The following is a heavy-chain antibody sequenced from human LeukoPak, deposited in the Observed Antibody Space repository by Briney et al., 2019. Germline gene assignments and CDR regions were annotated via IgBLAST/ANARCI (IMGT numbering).Heavy chain of an antibody. CDR2: ISSSSSYI. D-gene: IGHD2-21*02. Sequence: GGSLRLSCAASGFTFSSYSMNWVRQAPGKGLELVLSISSSSSYIYYADSVKGRFTISRDNAKNSLYLQMNSLRAEDTAVYYCARDTDPYCGGDCDRDYWGQGTLVTVSS. V-gene: IGHV3-21*01. CDR1: GFTFSSYS. J-gene: IGHJ4*02. CDR3: ARDTDPYCGGDCDRDY.